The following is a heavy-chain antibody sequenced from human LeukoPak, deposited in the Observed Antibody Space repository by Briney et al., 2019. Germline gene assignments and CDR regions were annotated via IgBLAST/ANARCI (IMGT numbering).Heavy chain of an antibody. CDR2: INPNSGGT. CDR1: GYTFTGYY. V-gene: IGHV1-2*02. CDR3: ARVKNYYDSSGYLYYFDY. J-gene: IGHJ4*02. D-gene: IGHD3-22*01. Sequence: ASVKVSCKASGYTFTGYYMHWVRQAPGQGLEWMGWINPNSGGTNYAQKFQGRVTMTRDTSISTAYMELSRLRSDDTAVYYCARVKNYYDSSGYLYYFDYWGQGTLVTVSS.